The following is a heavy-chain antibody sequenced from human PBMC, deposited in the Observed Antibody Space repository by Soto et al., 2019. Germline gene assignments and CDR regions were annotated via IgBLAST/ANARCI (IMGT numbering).Heavy chain of an antibody. V-gene: IGHV3-33*01. Sequence: GSLRLSCAASGFTFGTYGMHWVRQAPGKGLEWVAGIWYDGSVKTYADSVKGRFSISRDNSQNTLYLQLNTLRAEDTAVYYCARADCGGQCPCDYWGQGTMVTVSS. CDR1: GFTFGTYG. CDR3: ARADCGGQCPCDY. CDR2: IWYDGSVK. J-gene: IGHJ4*01. D-gene: IGHD2-21*01.